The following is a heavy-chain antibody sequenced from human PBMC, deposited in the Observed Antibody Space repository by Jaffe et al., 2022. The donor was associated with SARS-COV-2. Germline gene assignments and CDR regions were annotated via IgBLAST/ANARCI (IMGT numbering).Heavy chain of an antibody. D-gene: IGHD2-2*01. J-gene: IGHJ6*02. CDR3: ARYFVVPAAPMGYYYYYGMDV. V-gene: IGHV3-11*06. CDR1: GFTFSDYY. CDR2: ISSSSSYT. Sequence: QVQLVESGGGLVKPGGSLRLSCAASGFTFSDYYMSWIRQAPGKGLEWVSYISSSSSYTNYADSVKGRFTISRDNAKNSLYLQMNSLRAEDTAVYYCARYFVVPAAPMGYYYYYGMDVWGQGTTVTVSS.